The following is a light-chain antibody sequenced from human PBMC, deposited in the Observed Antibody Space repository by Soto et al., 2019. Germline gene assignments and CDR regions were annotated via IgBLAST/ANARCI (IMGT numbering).Light chain of an antibody. Sequence: QSALTQPASVSGSPGQSITISCTGTSSDVGGYNYVSWYQQYPGKAPKLMIYGVTNRPSGVSNRFSGSKTGNTASLIISGLQVEDEAYYYCFSHRGGDSHVFGTGTKLTVL. J-gene: IGLJ1*01. CDR3: FSHRGGDSHV. CDR1: SSDVGGYNY. CDR2: GVT. V-gene: IGLV2-14*01.